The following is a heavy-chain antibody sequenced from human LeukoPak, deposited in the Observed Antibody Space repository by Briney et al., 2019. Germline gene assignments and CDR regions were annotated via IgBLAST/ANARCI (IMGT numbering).Heavy chain of an antibody. V-gene: IGHV4-4*07. D-gene: IGHD4-11*01. J-gene: IGHJ3*02. CDR3: ASTVTAPIDAFDI. CDR1: GGSISSYY. Sequence: PSETLSLTCTVSGGSISSYYWSWIRQPTGKGLEWIGRIYTSGSTNYNPSLKSRVTMSVDTSKNQFSLKLSSVTAADTAVYYCASTVTAPIDAFDIWGQGTMVTVSS. CDR2: IYTSGST.